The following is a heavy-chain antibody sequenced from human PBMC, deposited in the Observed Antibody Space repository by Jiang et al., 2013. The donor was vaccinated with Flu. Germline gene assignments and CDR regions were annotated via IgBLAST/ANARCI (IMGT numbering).Heavy chain of an antibody. Sequence: GAEVKKPGESLRISCKGSGYNFTSYWISWVRQMPGKGLEWMGRIDPSDSYTNYSPSFQGHVTISSDKPIRTVYLQWSSLKASDTAIYYCAGHGYYYDSSGYSSYWGQGTLVTVSS. J-gene: IGHJ4*02. D-gene: IGHD3-22*01. CDR1: GYNFTSYW. V-gene: IGHV5-10-1*01. CDR2: IDPSDSYT. CDR3: AGHGYYYDSSGYSSY.